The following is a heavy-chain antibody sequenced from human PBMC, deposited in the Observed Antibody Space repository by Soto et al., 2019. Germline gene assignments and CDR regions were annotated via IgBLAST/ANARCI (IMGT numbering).Heavy chain of an antibody. D-gene: IGHD3-22*01. CDR3: ARASDSSGYYPKPLDY. CDR1: GFTFSSYG. CDR2: IWYDGSNK. V-gene: IGHV3-33*01. Sequence: GGSLRLSCAASGFTFSSYGMHWVRQAPGKGLEWVAVIWYDGSNKYYADSVKGRFTISRDNSKNTLYLQMNSLRAEDTAVYYCARASDSSGYYPKPLDYWGQGTLVTVSS. J-gene: IGHJ4*02.